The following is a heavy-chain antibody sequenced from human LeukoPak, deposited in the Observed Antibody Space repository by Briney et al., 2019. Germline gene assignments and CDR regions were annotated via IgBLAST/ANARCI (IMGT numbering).Heavy chain of an antibody. CDR3: AGGPVAGTLDSFDY. CDR2: IYYSGST. CDR1: GGSISSYY. Sequence: SETLSLTCTVSGGSISSYYWSWIRQPPGKGLEWIGYIYYSGSTNYNPPLKSRVTISVDTSKNQFSLKLSSVTAADTAVYYCAGGPVAGTLDSFDYWGQEPRVPASS. J-gene: IGHJ4*02. D-gene: IGHD6-19*01. V-gene: IGHV4-59*01.